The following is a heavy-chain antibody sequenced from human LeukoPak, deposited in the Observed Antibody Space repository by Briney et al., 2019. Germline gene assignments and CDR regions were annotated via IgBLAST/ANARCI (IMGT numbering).Heavy chain of an antibody. CDR2: IYYSGST. Sequence: SETLSLTCTVSGGSISGGDYYWSWIRQPPGKGLEWIGYIYYSGSTYYNPSLKSRVTISVDTSKNQFSLKLSSVTAADTAVYYCARGVAGYYGPFIDWGQGTLVTVSS. J-gene: IGHJ4*02. CDR3: ARGVAGYYGPFID. V-gene: IGHV4-30-4*08. D-gene: IGHD3-10*01. CDR1: GGSISGGDYY.